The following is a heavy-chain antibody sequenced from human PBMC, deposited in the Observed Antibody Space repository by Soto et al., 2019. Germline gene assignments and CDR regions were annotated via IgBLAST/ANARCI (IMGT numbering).Heavy chain of an antibody. Sequence: ASVKVSCKASGYTFTGYYMHWVRQAPGQGLEWMGWINPNSGGTNYAQKFQGRVTMTRDTSISTAYMELSRLRSDDTAVYYCARENRGSYFYYFDYSGQGTLVTVSS. CDR1: GYTFTGYY. CDR3: ARENRGSYFYYFDY. D-gene: IGHD1-26*01. J-gene: IGHJ4*02. V-gene: IGHV1-2*02. CDR2: INPNSGGT.